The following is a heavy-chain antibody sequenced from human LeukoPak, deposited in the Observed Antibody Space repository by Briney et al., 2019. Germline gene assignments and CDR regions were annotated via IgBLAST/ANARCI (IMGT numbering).Heavy chain of an antibody. V-gene: IGHV3-7*01. CDR1: GLIFGDCW. J-gene: IGHJ6*02. D-gene: IGHD3-22*01. CDR3: ARDRRLHYYDSSGPLGYDYHSMDV. CDR2: IKQDGSER. Sequence: GGSLRLSCVVSGLIFGDCWMSWVRQAPGKGLEWVANIKQDGSERYYVDSVKGRFTISRDNAKNSVYLQMNSLRADDTAVYYCARDRRLHYYDSSGPLGYDYHSMDVWGQGTTVTFSS.